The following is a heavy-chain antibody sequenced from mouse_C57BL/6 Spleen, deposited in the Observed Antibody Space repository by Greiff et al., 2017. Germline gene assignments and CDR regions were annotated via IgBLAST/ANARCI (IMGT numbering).Heavy chain of an antibody. CDR2: IYPSDSES. J-gene: IGHJ3*01. CDR3: AREGTGFAY. D-gene: IGHD3-3*01. Sequence: QVQLKQPGAELVRPGSSVKLSCKASGYSFTSYWLDWVKQRPGQGLEWIGNIYPSDSESRYNQKFKDKATLTVDKSSSTAYMQLSSMTSEYSAVYYCAREGTGFAYWGQGTLVTVSA. CDR1: GYSFTSYW. V-gene: IGHV1-61*01.